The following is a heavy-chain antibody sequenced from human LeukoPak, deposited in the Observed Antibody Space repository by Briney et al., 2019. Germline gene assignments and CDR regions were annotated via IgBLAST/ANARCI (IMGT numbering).Heavy chain of an antibody. CDR3: ARDEGRSGWSDY. V-gene: IGHV3-7*01. J-gene: IGHJ4*02. D-gene: IGHD6-19*01. CDR2: IKQDGSEK. Sequence: PGGSLRLPCAASVFTFSSYWMSWVRQAPGKGLEWVANIKQDGSEKYYVDSVKGRFTISRDNAKNSLYLQMNSLRAEDTAVYYCARDEGRSGWSDYWGQGTLVTVSS. CDR1: VFTFSSYW.